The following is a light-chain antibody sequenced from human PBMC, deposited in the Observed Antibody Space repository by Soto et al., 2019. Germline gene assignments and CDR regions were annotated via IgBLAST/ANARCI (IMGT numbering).Light chain of an antibody. CDR3: QQYNSYWT. V-gene: IGKV1-39*01. Sequence: DIQLTRSRSSLSASEGDRVTITCRASQSISSYLNWYQQKPGKAPKLLIYAASSLQSGVPSRFSGSGSGTDFTLTISSLQPEDFATYYCQQYNSYWTFGQGTKVDIK. J-gene: IGKJ1*01. CDR1: QSISSY. CDR2: AAS.